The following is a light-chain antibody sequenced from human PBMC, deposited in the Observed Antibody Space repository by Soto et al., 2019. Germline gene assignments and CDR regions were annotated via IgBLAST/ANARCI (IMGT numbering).Light chain of an antibody. J-gene: IGLJ3*02. Sequence: QSVLTQPPSASESPGQSVTISCTGTSGDVGGYNYVSWYQQHPGKAPKLMIYEVSKRPSGVPDRFSGSKSGNTASLTVSGLQAEDESHYYCSSYAGSNSWVFGGGTKLTVL. CDR1: SGDVGGYNY. CDR2: EVS. CDR3: SSYAGSNSWV. V-gene: IGLV2-8*01.